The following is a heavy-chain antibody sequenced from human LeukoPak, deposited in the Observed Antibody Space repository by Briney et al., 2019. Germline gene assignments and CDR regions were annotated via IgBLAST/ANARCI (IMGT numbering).Heavy chain of an antibody. CDR2: IIPTFGTA. D-gene: IGHD3-10*01. Sequence: SVKVSCKASGGTFSSYAISWVRQAPGQGLEWMGRIIPTFGTANYAQKFQGRVTITTDESTSTAYMELSSLRSEDTAVYYCARSNYGSGSSAIDYWGQGTLVTVSS. V-gene: IGHV1-69*05. CDR1: GGTFSSYA. J-gene: IGHJ4*02. CDR3: ARSNYGSGSSAIDY.